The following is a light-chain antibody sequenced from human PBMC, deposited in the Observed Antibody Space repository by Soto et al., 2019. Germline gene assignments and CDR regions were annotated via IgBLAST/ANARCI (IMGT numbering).Light chain of an antibody. J-gene: IGLJ2*01. CDR2: EVS. Sequence: QSALTQPASVSGSPGQSITISCSGTSSDVGGYNYVSWYQQHPGKAPKLMIYEVSSRPSGGSNRFSGSKSGNTASLTISGLQAEDEADYYCSSYTSSSTLVFGRGTKLTVL. CDR1: SSDVGGYNY. CDR3: SSYTSSSTLV. V-gene: IGLV2-14*01.